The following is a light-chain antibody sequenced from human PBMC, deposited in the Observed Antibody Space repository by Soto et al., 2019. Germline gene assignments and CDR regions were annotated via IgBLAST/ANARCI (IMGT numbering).Light chain of an antibody. CDR2: EGS. V-gene: IGLV2-23*03. J-gene: IGLJ1*01. Sequence: QSALTQPPSASGSPGQSVTISCTGTSSDVGDNYVSWYQQHPGKAPKLMIYEGSKRPSGVSNRFSGSKSGNTASLTISGLQAEDEADYYCCSYAGSSTFYVFGTGTKVTVL. CDR3: CSYAGSSTFYV. CDR1: SSDVGDNY.